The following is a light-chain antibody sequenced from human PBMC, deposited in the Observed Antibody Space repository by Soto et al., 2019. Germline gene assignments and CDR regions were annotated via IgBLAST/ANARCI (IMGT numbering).Light chain of an antibody. CDR2: LGS. CDR1: QSLLHSNGYNY. CDR3: MQALQTPVT. V-gene: IGKV2-28*01. Sequence: DLVMTQSPLSLPVTPGEPASISCRSSQSLLHSNGYNYLDWYLQKPGQSPQLLIYLGSNRASRVPDRFSGSGSGTDFTLKISRVEAEDVGVYYCMQALQTPVTFGQGTKLDIK. J-gene: IGKJ2*01.